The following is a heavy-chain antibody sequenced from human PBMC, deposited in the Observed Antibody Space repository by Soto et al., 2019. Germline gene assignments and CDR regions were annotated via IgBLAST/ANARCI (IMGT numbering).Heavy chain of an antibody. Sequence: SETLSLTCTVSGVSISSGGYYWGWIRQHPGKGLEWIGNIYYSGRTYYNPSLKSRVIMSVDTSKNHFSLKLSSLKSEDTAIYYCARERGSGSYYYYYYGMDVWGQGTTVTVSS. CDR2: IYYSGRT. J-gene: IGHJ6*02. D-gene: IGHD3-10*01. CDR3: ARERGSGSYYYYYYGMDV. V-gene: IGHV4-31*03. CDR1: GVSISSGGYY.